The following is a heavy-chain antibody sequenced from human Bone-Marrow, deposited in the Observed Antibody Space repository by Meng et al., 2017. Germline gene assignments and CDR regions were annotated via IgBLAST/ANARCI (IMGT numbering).Heavy chain of an antibody. Sequence: QGQLPESGPGLVKPSGTLSLTCAVSGGSISSSNWWSWVRQPPGKGLEWIGEIYHSGSTNYNPSLKSRVTISVDKSKNQFSLKLSSVTAADTAVYYCARDSRTYYYDSSGYTFDYWGQGTLVTVSS. V-gene: IGHV4-4*02. CDR2: IYHSGST. CDR3: ARDSRTYYYDSSGYTFDY. D-gene: IGHD3-22*01. CDR1: GGSISSSNW. J-gene: IGHJ4*02.